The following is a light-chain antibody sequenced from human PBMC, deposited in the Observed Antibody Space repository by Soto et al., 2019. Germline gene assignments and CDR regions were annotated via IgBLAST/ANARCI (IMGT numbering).Light chain of an antibody. J-gene: IGLJ1*01. CDR2: RAT. CDR3: LLAYGGAYV. CDR1: TGAVTGDYY. V-gene: IGLV7-43*01. Sequence: QAVVTQEPSLTVSPGETVTLTCASNTGAVTGDYYPNWFQQKPGQAPRTLIYRATNRYSWTPARFSGSLLGGKAALTLSAVQPEDEADYYCLLAYGGAYVLGSGTKLTVL.